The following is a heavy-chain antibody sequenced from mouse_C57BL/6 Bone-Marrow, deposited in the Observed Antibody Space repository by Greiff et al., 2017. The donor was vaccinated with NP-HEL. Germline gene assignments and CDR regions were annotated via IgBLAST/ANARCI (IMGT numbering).Heavy chain of an antibody. J-gene: IGHJ1*03. CDR2: ISSGGSYT. CDR3: ASPYFDV. CDR1: GFTFSSYG. Sequence: EVQVVESGGDLVKPGGSLKLSCAASGFTFSSYGMSWVRQTPDKRLEWVATISSGGSYTYYPDSVKGRFTISRDNAKNTLYLQMSSLKAEDTAMYYCASPYFDVWGTGTTGTVSS. V-gene: IGHV5-6*01.